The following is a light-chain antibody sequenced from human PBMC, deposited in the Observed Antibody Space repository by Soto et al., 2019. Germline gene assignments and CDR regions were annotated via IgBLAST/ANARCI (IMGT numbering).Light chain of an antibody. Sequence: DIQMTQSPSSLSASVGDRITITCRASQSINNYLKWYQQKPGRAPNLLIYAASSLRSGVPSRFIGSGSGTDFTLTISSLQPEDFATYYCQQTYSTPPITFGQGTRLDIK. J-gene: IGKJ5*01. CDR1: QSINNY. V-gene: IGKV1-39*01. CDR3: QQTYSTPPIT. CDR2: AAS.